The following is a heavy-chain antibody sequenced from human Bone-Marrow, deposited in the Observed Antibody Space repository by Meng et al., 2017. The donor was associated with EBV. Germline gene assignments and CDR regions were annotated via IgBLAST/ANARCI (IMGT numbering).Heavy chain of an antibody. D-gene: IGHD4-17*01. V-gene: IGHV2-5*02. CDR2: IYWDDDK. Sequence: QFLLKESGPTLGKPTHTLTLTCTFSGFSITTSGVGVGWIRQPPGKALEWLALIYWDDDKRYSPSLKSRPTITKDTSKNQVVLTMTNMDPVDTATYYCAHKKYASYGENWFDPWGQGTLVTVSS. J-gene: IGHJ5*02. CDR1: GFSITTSGVG. CDR3: AHKKYASYGENWFDP.